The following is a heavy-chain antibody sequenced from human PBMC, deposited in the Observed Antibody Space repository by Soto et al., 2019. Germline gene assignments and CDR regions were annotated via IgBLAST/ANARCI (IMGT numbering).Heavy chain of an antibody. V-gene: IGHV3-23*01. Sequence: GGSLRLSCAASGFTFSSYAMSWVRQAPGKGLEWVSAISGSGGSTYYADSVKGRFTISRDNSKNTLYLQMNSLRAEDTAVYYCAKQRRDYYYYGMDVWGQGTTVTVS. J-gene: IGHJ6*02. CDR3: AKQRRDYYYYGMDV. CDR2: ISGSGGST. CDR1: GFTFSSYA.